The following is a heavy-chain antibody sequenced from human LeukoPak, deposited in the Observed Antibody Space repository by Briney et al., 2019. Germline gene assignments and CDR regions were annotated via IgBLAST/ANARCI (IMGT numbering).Heavy chain of an antibody. D-gene: IGHD3-22*01. V-gene: IGHV3-7*01. CDR1: GFTFSSYW. J-gene: IGHJ3*02. CDR3: ARARSITMIVVVIMDAFDI. CDR2: IKQDGSEK. Sequence: GGSLRLSCAASGFTFSSYWMSWVRQAPGKGLELVANIKQDGSEKYYVDSVKGRFTISRDNAKNSLYLQMNSLRAEDTAVYYCARARSITMIVVVIMDAFDIWGQGTMVTVSS.